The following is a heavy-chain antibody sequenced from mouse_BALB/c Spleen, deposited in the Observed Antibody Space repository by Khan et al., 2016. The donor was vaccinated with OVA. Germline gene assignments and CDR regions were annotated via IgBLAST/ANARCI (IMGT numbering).Heavy chain of an antibody. CDR1: GFSFSTYS. Sequence: EVELVESGGDLVRPGGSLKLSCAASGFSFSTYSMSWVRQTPEKRLEWVATISSGGSYTYSPDSVKGRFTISRDNAKNTLYLQMSSLKSEDTAMYYCIRHRGYYGYNPYFDYWGQGTTLTVSS. D-gene: IGHD1-1*01. J-gene: IGHJ2*01. CDR3: IRHRGYYGYNPYFDY. V-gene: IGHV5-6-4*01. CDR2: ISSGGSYT.